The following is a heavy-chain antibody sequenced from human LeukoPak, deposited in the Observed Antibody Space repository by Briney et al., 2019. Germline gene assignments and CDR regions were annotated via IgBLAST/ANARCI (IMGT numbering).Heavy chain of an antibody. V-gene: IGHV1-46*01. D-gene: IGHD6-19*01. CDR2: INPSGGST. Sequence: ASVKVSCKASGYTFTSYYMHWVRQAPGQGLEWMGIINPSGGSTSYAQKFQGRVTMTRDTPTSTVYMELSSLRSEDTAVYYCAREGIAVAGYFDLWGRGTLVTVSS. CDR1: GYTFTSYY. CDR3: AREGIAVAGYFDL. J-gene: IGHJ2*01.